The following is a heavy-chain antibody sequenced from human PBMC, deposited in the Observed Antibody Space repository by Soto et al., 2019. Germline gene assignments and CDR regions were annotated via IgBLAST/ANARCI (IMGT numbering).Heavy chain of an antibody. Sequence: ASVKVSCKASGYTFTDYDINWVRQAPGQGLEWMGWVSPNSGNTVYAQKFQDRVTMTRDTSISTAYMELNNLRFEDTAMYYCARGRFYSETSTWFAFWGQGTPVTVSS. D-gene: IGHD2-2*01. CDR1: GYTFTDYD. V-gene: IGHV1-8*01. CDR3: ARGRFYSETSTWFAF. CDR2: VSPNSGNT. J-gene: IGHJ5*01.